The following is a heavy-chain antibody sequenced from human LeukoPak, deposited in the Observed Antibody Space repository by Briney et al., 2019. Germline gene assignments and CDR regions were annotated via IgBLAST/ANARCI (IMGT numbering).Heavy chain of an antibody. CDR2: IAYDGSGG. CDR3: TRYNNDHFDY. CDR1: GFTFGGYG. D-gene: IGHD1-14*01. J-gene: IGHJ4*02. Sequence: PGGSLRLSCAGSGFTFGGYGMHWFRQTPGKGLEWVAVIAYDGSGGFYADSVKGRFTIPRDNSKNTMSVQMDDLRAEDTAVYYCTRYNNDHFDYWGQGTLVTVSS. V-gene: IGHV3-33*01.